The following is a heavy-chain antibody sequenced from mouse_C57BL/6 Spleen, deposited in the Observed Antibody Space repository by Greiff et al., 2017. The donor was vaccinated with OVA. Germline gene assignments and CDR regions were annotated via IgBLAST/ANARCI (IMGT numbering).Heavy chain of an antibody. CDR2: INPNNGGT. Sequence: EVQLQQSGPELVKPGASVKISCKASGYTFTDYYMNWVKQSHGKSLEWIGDINPNNGGTSYNQKFKGKATLTVDKSSSTAYMELRSLTSEDSAVYYCARGGSFLAMDYWGQGTSVTVSS. V-gene: IGHV1-26*01. CDR1: GYTFTDYY. J-gene: IGHJ4*01. CDR3: ARGGSFLAMDY.